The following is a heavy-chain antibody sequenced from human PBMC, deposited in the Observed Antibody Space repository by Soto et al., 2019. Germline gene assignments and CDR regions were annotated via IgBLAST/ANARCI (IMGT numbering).Heavy chain of an antibody. CDR3: ARHSSTYRKTFDY. CDR1: GGSISGNY. Sequence: SETLSLTCTVSGGSISGNYWSWIRQPPGKGLEWIGYIYFSGSTNYNPSLKSRVTISVDTSKNQLSLKLSSVTAADTAVYYCARHSSTYRKTFDYWGQGTLVTVSS. J-gene: IGHJ4*02. D-gene: IGHD6-6*01. V-gene: IGHV4-59*08. CDR2: IYFSGST.